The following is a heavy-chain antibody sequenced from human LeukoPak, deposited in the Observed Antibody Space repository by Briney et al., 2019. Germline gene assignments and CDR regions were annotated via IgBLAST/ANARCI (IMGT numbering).Heavy chain of an antibody. J-gene: IGHJ4*02. D-gene: IGHD1-26*01. Sequence: GGSLRLSCAASGFSFSSYTMKWVRQTPGKGLEWVSSIRAGGTSIYSADSVKGRFTISRDNAKNSLYLQMNSLRAEDTAVYYCARDSGGGAPHKYWGQGTLVTVSS. V-gene: IGHV3-21*01. CDR3: ARDSGGGAPHKY. CDR1: GFSFSSYT. CDR2: IRAGGTSI.